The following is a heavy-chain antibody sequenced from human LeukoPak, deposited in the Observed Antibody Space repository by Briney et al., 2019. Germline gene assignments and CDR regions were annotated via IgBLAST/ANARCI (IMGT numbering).Heavy chain of an antibody. CDR1: GGSFSGYY. D-gene: IGHD3-22*01. CDR3: ARGRIIVYYYDSSGSDHFDY. V-gene: IGHV4-34*01. CDR2: INHSGST. J-gene: IGHJ4*02. Sequence: SETLSLTCAVYGGSFSGYYWSWIRQPPGKGPEWIGEINHSGSTNYNPSLKSRVTISVDTSKNQFSLKLSSVTAADTAVYYCARGRIIVYYYDSSGSDHFDYWGQGTLVTVSS.